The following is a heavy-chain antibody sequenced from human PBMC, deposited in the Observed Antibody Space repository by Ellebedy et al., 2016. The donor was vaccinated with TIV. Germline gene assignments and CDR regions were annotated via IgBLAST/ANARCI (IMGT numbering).Heavy chain of an antibody. Sequence: SLKISCAASGFTFSRYGMHWVRQAPGKGLEWVAVISHDGTIQHYADSVKGRFPISRDSSKNTLKQQMSSLRIEDTAVYYCAKETTELSATTIFWGQGILVTVSA. D-gene: IGHD1-1*01. V-gene: IGHV3-30*18. CDR2: ISHDGTIQ. CDR3: AKETTELSATTIF. J-gene: IGHJ4*02. CDR1: GFTFSRYG.